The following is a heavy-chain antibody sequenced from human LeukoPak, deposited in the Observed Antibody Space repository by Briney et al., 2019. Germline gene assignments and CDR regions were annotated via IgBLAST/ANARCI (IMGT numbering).Heavy chain of an antibody. CDR1: GFTFSRYW. CDR2: IKPDGSAS. Sequence: GGSLRLSCAASGFTFSRYWMTWVRQAPGKGLEWVGNIKPDGSASYYVDSVKGRFTISRDNANNSLYLQMNTLRAEDTAVYYCARDSGSHWGQGTLVTVSS. D-gene: IGHD1-26*01. V-gene: IGHV3-7*05. J-gene: IGHJ4*02. CDR3: ARDSGSH.